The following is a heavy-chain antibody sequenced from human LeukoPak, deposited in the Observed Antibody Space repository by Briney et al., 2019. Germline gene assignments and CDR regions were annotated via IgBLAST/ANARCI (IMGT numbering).Heavy chain of an antibody. D-gene: IGHD6-19*01. J-gene: IGHJ5*02. CDR2: INTNTGNP. V-gene: IGHV7-4-1*02. Sequence: VASVKVSCKASGYTFTGYYMHWVRQAPGQGLEWMGWINTNTGNPTYAQGFTGRFVFSLDTSVSTAYLQTSSLKAEDTAVYYCARDRGYSSGPNWFDPWGQGTLVTVSS. CDR3: ARDRGYSSGPNWFDP. CDR1: GYTFTGYY.